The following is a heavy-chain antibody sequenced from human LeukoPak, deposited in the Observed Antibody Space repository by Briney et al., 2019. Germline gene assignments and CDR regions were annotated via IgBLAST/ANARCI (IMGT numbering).Heavy chain of an antibody. CDR1: GGSISSNNYY. D-gene: IGHD2-21*02. CDR3: ARRGLLFRGLDY. CDR2: INHSGST. V-gene: IGHV4-39*07. Sequence: SETLSLTCTVSGGSISSNNYYWGWIRQPPGKGLEWIGEINHSGSTNYNPSLKSRVTISVDTSKNQFSLKLSSVTAADTAVYYCARRGLLFRGLDYWGQGTLVTVSS. J-gene: IGHJ4*02.